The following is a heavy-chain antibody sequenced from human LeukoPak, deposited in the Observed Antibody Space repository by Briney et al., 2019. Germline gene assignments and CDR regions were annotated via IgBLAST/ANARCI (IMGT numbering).Heavy chain of an antibody. CDR2: IYYSGST. CDR3: ARVSITMVRGVIYQQYYFDY. V-gene: IGHV4-59*01. CDR1: GGSISRYY. D-gene: IGHD3-10*01. Sequence: SETLSLTCTVSGGSISRYYWSWLRQPPGKGLEWIGYIYYSGSTNYNPSLKSRVTISVDTSKNQFSLKLGSVIAADTAVYYCARVSITMVRGVIYQQYYFDYWGQGTLVTVSS. J-gene: IGHJ4*02.